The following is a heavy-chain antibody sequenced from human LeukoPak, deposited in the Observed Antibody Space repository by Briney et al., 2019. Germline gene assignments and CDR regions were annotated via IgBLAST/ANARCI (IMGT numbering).Heavy chain of an antibody. CDR3: ARGLRGSGSLADN. V-gene: IGHV3-23*01. D-gene: IGHD3-10*01. CDR1: GFTFSSYA. J-gene: IGHJ4*02. CDR2: ISGSGGST. Sequence: GGSLRLSCAASGFTFSSYAMSWVRQAPGKGLEWVSAISGSGGSTYYADSVKGRFTISRENAKNSLYLQMNSLRAGDTAVYYCARGLRGSGSLADNWGQGTLVTVSS.